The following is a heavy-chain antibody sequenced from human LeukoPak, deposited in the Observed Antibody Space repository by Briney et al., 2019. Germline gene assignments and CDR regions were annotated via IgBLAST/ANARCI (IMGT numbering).Heavy chain of an antibody. J-gene: IGHJ6*03. CDR1: GGSISSHY. CDR3: ARGYSSSWYYYYYYMDV. CDR2: IYYSGST. Sequence: SETLSLTCTVSGGSISSHYWSWIRQPPGKGLEWIGHIYYSGSTNYNPSLKSRVTISVDTSKNQFSLKLSSVTAADTAVYYCARGYSSSWYYYYYYMDVWGKGTTVTVSS. V-gene: IGHV4-59*11. D-gene: IGHD6-13*01.